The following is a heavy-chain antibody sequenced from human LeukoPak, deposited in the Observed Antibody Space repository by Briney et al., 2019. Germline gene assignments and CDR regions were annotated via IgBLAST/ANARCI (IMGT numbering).Heavy chain of an antibody. CDR1: GFIFSSHG. Sequence: GGSLRLSCAASGFIFSSHGMHWVRQAPGKGLEWVAVIWFDGSNKYYADSVKGRFTISRDNSKNTLYLQMNSLRAEDTAVYYCASKPGVLMGGQFDPWGQGTLVTVSS. V-gene: IGHV3-30*19. D-gene: IGHD3-16*01. CDR2: IWFDGSNK. J-gene: IGHJ5*02. CDR3: ASKPGVLMGGQFDP.